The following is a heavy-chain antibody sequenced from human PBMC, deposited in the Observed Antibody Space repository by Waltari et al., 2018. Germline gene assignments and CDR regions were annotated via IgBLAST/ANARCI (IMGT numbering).Heavy chain of an antibody. D-gene: IGHD2-21*02. CDR3: AKLLQYCGGDCSFDY. J-gene: IGHJ4*02. Sequence: QVQLVASGGGVVQPGRSLRLSCAASGFTFSSYGMHWVRQAPGKGLEWVAVISYDGSNKYYADSVKGRFTISRDNSKNTLYLQMNSLRAEDTAVYYCAKLLQYCGGDCSFDYWGQGTLVTVSS. CDR1: GFTFSSYG. CDR2: ISYDGSNK. V-gene: IGHV3-30*18.